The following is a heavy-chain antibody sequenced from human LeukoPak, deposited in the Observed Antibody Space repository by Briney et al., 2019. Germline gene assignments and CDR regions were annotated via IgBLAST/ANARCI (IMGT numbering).Heavy chain of an antibody. V-gene: IGHV1-18*01. J-gene: IGHJ4*02. D-gene: IGHD3-9*01. CDR1: GYTFTNYG. CDR3: ARVSYDILTGQLQQSPDY. Sequence: ASVKVSCKASGYTFTNYGISWVRQAPGQGLECMGWISAYNGNTNYAQKLQGRVTMTTDTSTSTAYMELRSLRSDDTAVYYCARVSYDILTGQLQQSPDYWGQGTLVTVSS. CDR2: ISAYNGNT.